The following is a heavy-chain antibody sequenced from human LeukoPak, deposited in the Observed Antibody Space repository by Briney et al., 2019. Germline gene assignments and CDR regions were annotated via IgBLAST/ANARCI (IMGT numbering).Heavy chain of an antibody. D-gene: IGHD2-15*01. J-gene: IGHJ4*02. V-gene: IGHV1-18*01. Sequence: ASVKVSCKASGYTFTSYGISWVRQAPGQGLARMGWISAYNGNTNYAQKLQGRVTMTTDTSTSTAYMELRSLRSDDTAVYYCARDRGYCSGGSCYSTFDYWGQGTLVTVSS. CDR3: ARDRGYCSGGSCYSTFDY. CDR1: GYTFTSYG. CDR2: ISAYNGNT.